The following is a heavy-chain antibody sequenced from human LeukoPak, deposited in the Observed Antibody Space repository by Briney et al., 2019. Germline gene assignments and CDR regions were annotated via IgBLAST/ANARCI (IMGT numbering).Heavy chain of an antibody. CDR2: MNPNSGNT. V-gene: IGHV1-8*02. D-gene: IGHD3-10*01. CDR1: GYTFTSYD. Sequence: ASVKVSCKASGYTFTSYDINWVRQATGQGLEWMGWMNPNSGNTGYAQKFQGRVTMTRDTSISTAYMELTRLRSDDTAVYYCARQSVMVRGVIRTWDYWGQGTLVTVSS. CDR3: ARQSVMVRGVIRTWDY. J-gene: IGHJ4*02.